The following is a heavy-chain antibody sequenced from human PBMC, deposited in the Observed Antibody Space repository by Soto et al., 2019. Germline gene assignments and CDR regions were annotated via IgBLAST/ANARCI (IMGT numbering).Heavy chain of an antibody. CDR3: AKWGPYYGMDV. CDR2: ISSSSTI. V-gene: IGHV3-48*01. D-gene: IGHD2-8*01. J-gene: IGHJ6*04. Sequence: TWGSLRLSWGASVVTFSVYGMNWVRQAPVKGLEWVSYISSSSTIYYAYSVKCRFTISRDNSKNTLYLQMNSLRAEDTAVYYCAKWGPYYGMDVWGEGTTVTGSS. CDR1: VVTFSVYG.